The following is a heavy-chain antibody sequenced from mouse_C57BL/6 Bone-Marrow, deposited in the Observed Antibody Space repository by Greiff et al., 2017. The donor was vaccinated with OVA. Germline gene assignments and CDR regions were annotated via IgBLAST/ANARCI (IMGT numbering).Heavy chain of an antibody. D-gene: IGHD2-2*01. CDR1: GYTFTSYW. V-gene: IGHV1-53*01. Sequence: QVQLQQPGTDLVKPGASVKLSCKASGYTFTSYWMHWVKQRPGQGLEWIGNINPSNGGTNYNEKFKSKATLTVDKSSSTAYMQLSSLTSVDSAVYYCALLWLRRKDWYFDDWGTGTTVTVSS. CDR2: INPSNGGT. CDR3: ALLWLRRKDWYFDD. J-gene: IGHJ1*03.